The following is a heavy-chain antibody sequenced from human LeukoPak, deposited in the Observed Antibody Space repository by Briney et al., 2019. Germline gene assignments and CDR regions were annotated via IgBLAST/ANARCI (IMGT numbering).Heavy chain of an antibody. D-gene: IGHD6-13*01. V-gene: IGHV1-69*04. CDR2: IIPILGIA. Sequence: ASVKVSCKASGYTFTSYYMHWVRQAPGQGLEWMGRIIPILGIANYAQKFQGRVTITADKSTSTAYMELSSLRSEDTAVYYCARGAAAAGRNWFDPWGQGTLVTVSS. CDR3: ARGAAAAGRNWFDP. CDR1: GYTFTSYY. J-gene: IGHJ5*02.